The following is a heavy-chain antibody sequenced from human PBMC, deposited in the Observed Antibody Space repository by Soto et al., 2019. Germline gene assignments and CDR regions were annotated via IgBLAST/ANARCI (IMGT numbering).Heavy chain of an antibody. D-gene: IGHD3-10*01. V-gene: IGHV4-39*07. Sequence: PSETLSLTCTVSGGSISSSSYYWGWIRQPPGKGLEWIGSIYYSGSTYYNPSLKSRVTISVDTSKNQFSLKLSSVTAADTAVYYCARAVTMVRGVITPYYYYGMDVWGQGTTVTVSS. CDR2: IYYSGST. J-gene: IGHJ6*02. CDR3: ARAVTMVRGVITPYYYYGMDV. CDR1: GGSISSSSYY.